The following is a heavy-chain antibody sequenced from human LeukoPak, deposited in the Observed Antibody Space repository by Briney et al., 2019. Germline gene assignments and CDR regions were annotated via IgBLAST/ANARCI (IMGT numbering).Heavy chain of an antibody. CDR3: ARGRNYGTKY. D-gene: IGHD3-10*01. V-gene: IGHV3-21*01. J-gene: IGHJ4*02. CDR2: ISSYSSYI. CDR1: GFTFSTSR. Sequence: GGSLRLSCAASGFTFSTSRMNWVRQAPGKGLEWISSISSYSSYIYYADSVQGRFTISRDNAIHSLYLQMNGLRAEDTAVYYCARGRNYGTKYWGQGTLVTVSS.